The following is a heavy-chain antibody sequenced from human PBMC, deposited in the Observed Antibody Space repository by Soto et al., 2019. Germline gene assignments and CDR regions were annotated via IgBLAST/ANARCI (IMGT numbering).Heavy chain of an antibody. CDR1: SLIVSTYC. D-gene: IGHD3-22*01. J-gene: IGHJ4*02. CDR2: ISYDVSEK. V-gene: IGHV3-30*03. CDR3: ARDEGGYYESIGYSDY. Sequence: GSMGLSFAASSLIVSTYCMQGVRQAPGKGLEWVALISYDVSEKHYGDSAKGRFTVPRDNSKSTLYLQMNGLRVEDTALYYCARDEGGYYESIGYSDYRVQGTLVTAPQ.